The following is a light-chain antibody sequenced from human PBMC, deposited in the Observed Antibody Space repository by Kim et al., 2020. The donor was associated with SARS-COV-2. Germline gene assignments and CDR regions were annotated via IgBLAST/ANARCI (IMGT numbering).Light chain of an antibody. CDR1: QSVGDP. CDR3: QHAGF. J-gene: IGKJ4*01. V-gene: IGKV3-11*01. Sequence: ASQSVGDPFAWSQQKPGRAPRLLIYDASNRATGIPDRFSASGSGTDFTLSINSLEPDDFAVYYCQHAGFFGGGTKVDIK. CDR2: DAS.